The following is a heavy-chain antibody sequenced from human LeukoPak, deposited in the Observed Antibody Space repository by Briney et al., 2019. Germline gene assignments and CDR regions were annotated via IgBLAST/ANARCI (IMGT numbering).Heavy chain of an antibody. CDR3: ARVPRVVVVAATCFGY. V-gene: IGHV3-7*01. J-gene: IGHJ4*02. CDR1: GFTFSSYW. CDR2: IKQDGSEK. Sequence: GGSLRLSCAASGFTFSSYWMTWVRQAPGKGLEWVANIKQDGSEKYYVDSVKGRFTISRDNAKNSLSLQMNSLRADDTAVYYCARVPRVVVVAATCFGYWGQGTLVTVSS. D-gene: IGHD2-15*01.